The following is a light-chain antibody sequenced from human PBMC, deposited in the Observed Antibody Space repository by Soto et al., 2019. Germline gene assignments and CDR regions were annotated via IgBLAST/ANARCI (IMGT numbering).Light chain of an antibody. V-gene: IGKV3-11*01. Sequence: EIVLTQSPATLSLSPGERATLSCRASQSVSSSLAWYQQKPGQAPRLLIYGASSRATGIPDRFSGSGSGTDFTLTISSLEPEDFAVYYCQQRSNWPLITFGQGTRLEIK. J-gene: IGKJ5*01. CDR1: QSVSSS. CDR2: GAS. CDR3: QQRSNWPLIT.